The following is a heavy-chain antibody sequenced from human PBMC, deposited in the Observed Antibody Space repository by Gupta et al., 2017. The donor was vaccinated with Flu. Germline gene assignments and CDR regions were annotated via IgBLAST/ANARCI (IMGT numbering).Heavy chain of an antibody. CDR3: TRAWDCSGGSCYSDY. Sequence: EVQLVESGGGLVKPGGSLSLSCAASGFTFSTYGIIWVRQAPGKGRGWVSSIGSSSSYIYYADSVKGRFTISRDNAKNSLYLQMNSLRAEDTAVYYCTRAWDCSGGSCYSDYWGQGALVTVSS. D-gene: IGHD2-15*01. J-gene: IGHJ4*02. CDR1: GFTFSTYG. V-gene: IGHV3-21*01. CDR2: IGSSSSYI.